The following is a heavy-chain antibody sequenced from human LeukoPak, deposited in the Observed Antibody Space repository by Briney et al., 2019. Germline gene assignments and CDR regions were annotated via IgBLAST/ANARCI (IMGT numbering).Heavy chain of an antibody. D-gene: IGHD6-13*01. CDR2: TNSDGSLP. J-gene: IGHJ5*02. CDR1: GFTFSRYW. Sequence: QPGGSLRLSCAASGFTFSRYWMHWVRQAPGKGLVWVSRTNSDGSLPSYADSVKGRFTISGDNAKNTLYLQMNSLGVENTAIYYCARGLPGYSNTWNDHWGQGTLVTVSS. CDR3: ARGLPGYSNTWNDH. V-gene: IGHV3-74*01.